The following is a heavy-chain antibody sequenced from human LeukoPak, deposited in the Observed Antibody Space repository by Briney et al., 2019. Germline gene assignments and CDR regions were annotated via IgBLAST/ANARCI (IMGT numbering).Heavy chain of an antibody. V-gene: IGHV3-30-3*01. Sequence: PGRSLRLSCAASGFTFSSYAMHWVRQAPGKRLEWVAVISYDGSNKYYADSVKGRFTISRDNSKNTLYLQMNSLRAEDTAVYYCARARPYDYVWGSYSYWGQGTLVTVSS. J-gene: IGHJ4*02. CDR3: ARARPYDYVWGSYSY. CDR2: ISYDGSNK. CDR1: GFTFSSYA. D-gene: IGHD3-16*01.